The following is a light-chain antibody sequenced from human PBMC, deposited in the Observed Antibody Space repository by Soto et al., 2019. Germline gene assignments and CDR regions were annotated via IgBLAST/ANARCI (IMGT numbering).Light chain of an antibody. CDR2: EVS. V-gene: IGLV2-14*01. CDR1: GSDVGGYNY. J-gene: IGLJ2*01. Sequence: QSALTQPASVSGSPGQSITISCTGTGSDVGGYNYVSWYQQHPGKASKLMIYEVSNRPSGVSNRFSASKSGNTASLTISGLQAEDEADYYCTSYTSSSSVVFGGGTKLTVL. CDR3: TSYTSSSSVV.